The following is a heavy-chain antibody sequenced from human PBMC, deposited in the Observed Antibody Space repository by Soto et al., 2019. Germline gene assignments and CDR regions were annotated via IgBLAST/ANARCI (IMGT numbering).Heavy chain of an antibody. CDR1: GFTFSSYA. D-gene: IGHD3-9*01. V-gene: IGHV3-23*01. CDR2: ISGSGGST. CDR3: AKDLAIDILTGYYPIGLRGGYYYYGMDV. J-gene: IGHJ6*02. Sequence: EVQLLESGGGLVQPGGSLRLSCAASGFTFSSYAMSWVRQAPGKGLEWVSAISGSGGSTYYADSVKGRFTISRDNSKNPLYLQMNSLRAEDTAVYYCAKDLAIDILTGYYPIGLRGGYYYYGMDVWGQGTTVTVSS.